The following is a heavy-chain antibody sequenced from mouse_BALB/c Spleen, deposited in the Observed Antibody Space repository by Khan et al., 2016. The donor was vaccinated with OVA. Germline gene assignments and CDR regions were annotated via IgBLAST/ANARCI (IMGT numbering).Heavy chain of an antibody. Sequence: EVQLQQSGAELVKPGASVKLSCTASGFNIKDTYIHWVKQWPEQGLEWIGRIDPANGNTEFDPKFQGKATITADTSSNTAYLQLSSLTSEDTAVYYCQLAWFAYWGQGTLVTVSA. CDR3: QLAWFAY. CDR1: GFNIKDTY. CDR2: IDPANGNT. V-gene: IGHV14-3*02. J-gene: IGHJ3*01. D-gene: IGHD4-1*02.